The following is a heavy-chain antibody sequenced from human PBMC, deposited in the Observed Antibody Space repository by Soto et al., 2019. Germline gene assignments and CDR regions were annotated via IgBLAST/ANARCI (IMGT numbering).Heavy chain of an antibody. CDR1: GGSISSSY. CDR3: ARDSPTVAGIADV. V-gene: IGHV4-4*07. CDR2: MFPGGSH. D-gene: IGHD2-21*01. Sequence: SETLSLTCTVSGGSISSSYWGWIRQPAGKGLEWIERMFPGGSHNYNPSLESRVTMSVDTSRNQISLRLKSVIAADTAVYYCARDSPTVAGIADVWGQGTTVTVSS. J-gene: IGHJ6*02.